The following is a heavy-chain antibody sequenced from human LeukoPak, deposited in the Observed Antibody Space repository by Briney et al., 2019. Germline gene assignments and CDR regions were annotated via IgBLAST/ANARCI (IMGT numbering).Heavy chain of an antibody. CDR3: ANRGDLKGSFES. D-gene: IGHD2-21*02. CDR1: GFTFSDYA. CDR2: ISGNGDTT. Sequence: GGSLRLSCTASGFTFSDYAMSWVRQAPGKGLEWVSTISGNGDTTYYADSVRGRFTISRDQSKNTVFLQMNGLRAEDTAVYYCANRGDLKGSFESWGQGALVTVSS. V-gene: IGHV3-23*01. J-gene: IGHJ4*02.